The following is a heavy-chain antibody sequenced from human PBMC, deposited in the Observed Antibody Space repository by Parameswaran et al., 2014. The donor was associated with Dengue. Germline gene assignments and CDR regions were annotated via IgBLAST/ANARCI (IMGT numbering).Heavy chain of an antibody. CDR2: IIPIFGTA. V-gene: IGHV1-69*06. CDR3: ARDAGRDYNWFDP. Sequence: WVRQAPGQGLEWMGGIIPIFGTANYAQKFQGRVTITADKSTSTAYMELSSLRSEDTAVYYCARDAGRDYNWFDPWGQGTLVTVSS. J-gene: IGHJ5*02.